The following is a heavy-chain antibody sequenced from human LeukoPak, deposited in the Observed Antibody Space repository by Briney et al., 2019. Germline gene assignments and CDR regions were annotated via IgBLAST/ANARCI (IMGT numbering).Heavy chain of an antibody. D-gene: IGHD2-8*01. Sequence: GESLKISCKASGSSFTNYWIGWVRQMPGKGLEWMGIIYPGDSDTRYSPSFQGQVTISADKSISTAYLHCSSLKASDTAMYYCGRLSNGDVAFDIWGQGTMVTVSS. CDR3: GRLSNGDVAFDI. CDR2: IYPGDSDT. J-gene: IGHJ3*02. V-gene: IGHV5-51*01. CDR1: GSSFTNYW.